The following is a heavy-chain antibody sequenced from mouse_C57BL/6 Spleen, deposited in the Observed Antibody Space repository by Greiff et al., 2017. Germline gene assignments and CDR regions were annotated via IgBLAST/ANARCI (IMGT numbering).Heavy chain of an antibody. J-gene: IGHJ3*01. CDR2: ISYSGST. V-gene: IGHV3-1*01. Sequence: EVKVVESGPGMVKPSQSLSLTCTVTGYSITSGYDWHWIRHFPGNKLEWMGYISYSGSTNYNPSLKSRISITHDTSKNHFFLKLNSVTTEDTATYYCARGGLRRGQGCAYWGQGTLVTVSA. CDR1: GYSITSGYD. CDR3: ARGGLRRGQGCAY. D-gene: IGHD2-4*01.